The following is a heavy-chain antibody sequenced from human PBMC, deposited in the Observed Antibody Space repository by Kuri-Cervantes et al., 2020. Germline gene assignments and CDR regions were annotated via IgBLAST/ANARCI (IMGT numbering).Heavy chain of an antibody. V-gene: IGHV3-33*08. Sequence: LSLTCAASGFTFSSYWMSWVRQAPGKGLEWVAVIWYDGSNKYYADSVKGRFTISRDNSKNTFYLHMNSLRAEDTAVYYCAKYGRWTNYYMDVWGKGTTVTVSS. J-gene: IGHJ6*03. CDR1: GFTFSSYW. CDR3: AKYGRWTNYYMDV. CDR2: IWYDGSNK. D-gene: IGHD6-6*01.